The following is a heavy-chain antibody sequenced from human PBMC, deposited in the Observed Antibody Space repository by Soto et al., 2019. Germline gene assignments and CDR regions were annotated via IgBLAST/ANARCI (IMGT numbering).Heavy chain of an antibody. J-gene: IGHJ4*02. V-gene: IGHV1-18*01. CDR1: GYTFTSYG. Sequence: ASVKVSCKASGYTFTSYGISWVRQAPGQGLEWMGWISAYNGNTNYAQKLQGRVTMTTDTSTSTAYMELRSLRSDDTAVYYCGRAVSGITNYYDSSGYYPGDYWGQGTLVTVSS. CDR3: GRAVSGITNYYDSSGYYPGDY. CDR2: ISAYNGNT. D-gene: IGHD3-22*01.